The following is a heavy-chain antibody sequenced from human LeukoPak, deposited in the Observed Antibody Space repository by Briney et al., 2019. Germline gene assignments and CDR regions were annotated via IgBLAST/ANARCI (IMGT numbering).Heavy chain of an antibody. J-gene: IGHJ3*02. CDR2: ISSSSSTI. Sequence: GGSLRLSCAASGFTFSSYSMIWVRQAPGKGLEWVSYISSSSSTIYYADSVKGRFTISRDNAKNSLYLQMNSLSDEDTAVYYCAREDCSGGSCYSLSLTPVFHVFDIWGQGTMVTVSS. D-gene: IGHD2-15*01. CDR1: GFTFSSYS. CDR3: AREDCSGGSCYSLSLTPVFHVFDI. V-gene: IGHV3-48*02.